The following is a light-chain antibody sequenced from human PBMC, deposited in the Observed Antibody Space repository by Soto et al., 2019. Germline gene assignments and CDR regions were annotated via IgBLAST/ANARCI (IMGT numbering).Light chain of an antibody. CDR3: QQTKSYPST. V-gene: IGKV1-13*02. Sequence: AIQLTQSPSSLSASVGDRVTITCRASQDISSSLAWYQQKAGKAPKLLIYGASILQSGVPSGFSGSGFGTDFTLTISSLRAEDVAIYFCQQTKSYPSTFGGGTKVDIK. J-gene: IGKJ4*01. CDR2: GAS. CDR1: QDISSS.